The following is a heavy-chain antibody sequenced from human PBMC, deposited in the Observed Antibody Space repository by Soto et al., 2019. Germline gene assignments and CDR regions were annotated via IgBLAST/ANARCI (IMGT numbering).Heavy chain of an antibody. J-gene: IGHJ4*02. V-gene: IGHV3-33*01. CDR3: ARGQLWAVAGTGLAAGDQSRRLGDDY. D-gene: IGHD6-19*01. CDR2: IWYDGSNK. Sequence: QVQLVESGGGVVQPGRSLRLSCAASGFTFSSYGMHWVRQAPGKGLEWVAVIWYDGSNKYYADSVKGRFTISRDNSKNTLYLQMNSLRAEDTAVYYCARGQLWAVAGTGLAAGDQSRRLGDDYWGQGTLVTVSS. CDR1: GFTFSSYG.